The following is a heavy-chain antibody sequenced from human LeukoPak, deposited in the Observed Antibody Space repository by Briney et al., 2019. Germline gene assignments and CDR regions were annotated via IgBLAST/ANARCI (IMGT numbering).Heavy chain of an antibody. D-gene: IGHD6-19*01. V-gene: IGHV1-2*02. CDR3: ARDPIAVAGTGDY. CDR2: INPNSGGT. Sequence: ASVKVSCKASGYTFTGYYMHWVRQAPGQGLEWMGWINPNSGGTNYAQKFQGRVTMTRDTSISTAYMELSRLRSEDTAVYYCARDPIAVAGTGDYWGQGTLVTVSS. CDR1: GYTFTGYY. J-gene: IGHJ4*02.